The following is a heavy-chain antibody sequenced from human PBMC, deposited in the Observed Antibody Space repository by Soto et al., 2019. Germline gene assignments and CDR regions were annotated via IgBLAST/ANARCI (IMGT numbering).Heavy chain of an antibody. CDR1: GFSLTTSGVG. V-gene: IGHV2-5*02. CDR2: IYWDDDK. D-gene: IGHD3-3*01. J-gene: IGHJ4*02. CDR3: SHRGFSTVFGIVTTTAIYFDF. Sequence: QITLNESGPTQVKPRQTLTLTCTFSGFSLTTSGVGVGWIRQSPGKAPEWLALIYWDDDKRYSPSLKSRLTIPKDTSKNPGVLIMADFDPAGTGHFYRSHRGFSTVFGIVTTTAIYFDFWGQGTPVAVSS.